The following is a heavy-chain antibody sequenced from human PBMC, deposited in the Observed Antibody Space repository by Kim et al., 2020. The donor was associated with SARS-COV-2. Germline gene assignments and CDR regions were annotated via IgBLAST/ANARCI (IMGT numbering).Heavy chain of an antibody. V-gene: IGHV3-21*01. CDR1: GFTFSRYS. J-gene: IGHJ4*02. CDR2: ISSSSSYI. Sequence: GGSLRLSCAASGFTFSRYSMNWVRQAPGKGLEWVSSISSSSSYIYYGDSVKGRFTISRDNAKNSLYLQMNSLRAEDTAVYYCARDGYQAAIFDYWGQGT. CDR3: ARDGYQAAIFDY. D-gene: IGHD2-2*02.